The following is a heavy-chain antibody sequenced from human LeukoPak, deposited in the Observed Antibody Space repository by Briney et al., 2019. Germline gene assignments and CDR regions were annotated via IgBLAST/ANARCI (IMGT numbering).Heavy chain of an antibody. V-gene: IGHV3-48*04. CDR3: ARSSDYDAFDI. D-gene: IGHD3-10*01. Sequence: PGRSLRLSCAASGFTFSSYSMNWVRQAPGKGLEWVSYISSSSSTIYYADSVKGRFTISRDNAKNSLYLQMNSLRAEDTAVYYCARSSDYDAFDIWGRGTMVTVSS. CDR1: GFTFSSYS. J-gene: IGHJ3*02. CDR2: ISSSSSTI.